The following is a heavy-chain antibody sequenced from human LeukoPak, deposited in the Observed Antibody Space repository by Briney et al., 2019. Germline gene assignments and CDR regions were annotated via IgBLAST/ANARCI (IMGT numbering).Heavy chain of an antibody. V-gene: IGHV3-7*01. CDR3: ATYDNWAAGDV. CDR1: GFTFKDYW. J-gene: IGHJ6*02. CDR2: INKEGNEE. D-gene: IGHD1-1*01. Sequence: GGSLRLSCAASGFTFKDYWMSWVRQAPGKGPEWVANINKEGNEEHFVDSVKGRFTVSRDNAKNSLFLQMNSLRVEDTAVYYCATYDNWAAGDVWGQGTTVSVSS.